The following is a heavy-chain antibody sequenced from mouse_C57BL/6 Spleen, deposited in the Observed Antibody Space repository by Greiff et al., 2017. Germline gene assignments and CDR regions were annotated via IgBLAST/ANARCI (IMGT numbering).Heavy chain of an antibody. D-gene: IGHD2-2*01. Sequence: VKLMEPGAELVKPGASVKMSCKASGYTFTSYWITWVKQRPGQGLEWIGDIYPGSGSTNYNEKFKSKATLTVDTSSSTAYMQLSSLTSEDSAVYYCARAGYGDYAMDYWGQGTSVTVSS. CDR3: ARAGYGDYAMDY. CDR2: IYPGSGST. V-gene: IGHV1-55*01. J-gene: IGHJ4*01. CDR1: GYTFTSYW.